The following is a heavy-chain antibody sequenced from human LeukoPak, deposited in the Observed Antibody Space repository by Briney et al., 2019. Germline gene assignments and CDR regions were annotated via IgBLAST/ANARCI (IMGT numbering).Heavy chain of an antibody. Sequence: PGGSLRLSCAASGFTFSSYWMSWVRQAPGKGPEWVSVIYSGGSTYYADSVKGRFTISRDNSKNTLYLQMNSLRAEDTAVYYCARDLRGSYSFNWFDPWGQGTLVTVSS. CDR2: IYSGGST. CDR3: ARDLRGSYSFNWFDP. J-gene: IGHJ5*02. D-gene: IGHD1-26*01. CDR1: GFTFSSYW. V-gene: IGHV3-66*01.